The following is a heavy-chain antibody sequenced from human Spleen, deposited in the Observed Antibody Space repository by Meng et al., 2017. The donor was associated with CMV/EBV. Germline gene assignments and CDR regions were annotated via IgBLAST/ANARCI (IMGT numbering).Heavy chain of an antibody. Sequence: GGSLRLSCQGSGYRFSSYWIGWVRHMPGKGLEWMGIIYPGDSDTRYSPSFQGQVTISADKSISTAYLQWSSLKASDTAMYYCARQGYCSSTSCYRKSALSYWGQGTLVTVSS. CDR3: ARQGYCSSTSCYRKSALSY. CDR1: GYRFSSYW. V-gene: IGHV5-51*01. CDR2: IYPGDSDT. J-gene: IGHJ4*02. D-gene: IGHD2-2*02.